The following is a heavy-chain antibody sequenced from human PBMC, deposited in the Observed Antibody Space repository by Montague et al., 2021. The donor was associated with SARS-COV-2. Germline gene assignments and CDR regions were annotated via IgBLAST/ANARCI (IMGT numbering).Heavy chain of an antibody. CDR3: AQDVSLSVAALDS. D-gene: IGHD6-19*01. V-gene: IGHV4-4*01. J-gene: IGHJ4*02. Sequence: ETLSLTCAVSGGSIKTYIWWSWVRQAPGKGLEWLGEILHSGTANYNPSLKSRVTISVDKSRNEFSLKLSSLTAADTAVYCCAQDVSLSVAALDSWGQGTPVTVSS. CDR2: ILHSGTA. CDR1: GGSIKTYIW.